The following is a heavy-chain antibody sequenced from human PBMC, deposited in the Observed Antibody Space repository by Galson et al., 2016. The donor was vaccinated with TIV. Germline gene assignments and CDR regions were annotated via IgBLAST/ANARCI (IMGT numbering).Heavy chain of an antibody. Sequence: QSGAEVKKPGESLKISCKGSGYTFRIYWIGWVRQRPGKGLEWMGNIYPGDSDARYSPSFQGQVTISVDKSINTAYLQWNSLKASDSTMYYCARLRDSTEVVASATIDQWGQGSLVTVSS. CDR2: IYPGDSDA. J-gene: IGHJ4*02. D-gene: IGHD2-15*01. CDR1: GYTFRIYW. CDR3: ARLRDSTEVVASATIDQ. V-gene: IGHV5-51*03.